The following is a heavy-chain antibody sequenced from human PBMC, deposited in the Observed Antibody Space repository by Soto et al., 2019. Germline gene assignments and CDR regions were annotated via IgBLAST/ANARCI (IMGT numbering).Heavy chain of an antibody. CDR3: AGGGSLYP. V-gene: IGHV3-21*01. CDR2: ISSSSTSI. J-gene: IGHJ5*02. Sequence: EVQLVESGGGLVKPGGSLRLSCAATGFIFSSHTMNWVRQAPGKGLEWVSSISSSSTSIYYADSVKGRFTISRDNAKNSLFLQMNGLRADDTAVYYCAGGGSLYPWGQGTLATVSS. D-gene: IGHD3-16*01. CDR1: GFIFSSHT.